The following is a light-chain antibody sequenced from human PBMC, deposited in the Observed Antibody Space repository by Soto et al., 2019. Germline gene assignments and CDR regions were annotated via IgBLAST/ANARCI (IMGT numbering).Light chain of an antibody. J-gene: IGKJ4*01. CDR2: AVS. CDR3: LQDHNLLT. CDR1: QGIGGD. V-gene: IGKV1-6*01. Sequence: ALEMTQSPSSLSASVGDRVTITCRASQGIGGDLAWYQQRPGKAPKLLIYAVSSLQNGVPSRFSGSGSGTDFTLTISSLQPEDFATYYCLQDHNLLTFGGGTKVEI.